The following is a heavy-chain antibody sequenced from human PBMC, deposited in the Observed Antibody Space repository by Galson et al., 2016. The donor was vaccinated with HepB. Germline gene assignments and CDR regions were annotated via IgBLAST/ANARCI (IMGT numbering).Heavy chain of an antibody. V-gene: IGHV4-31*03. Sequence: TLSLTCTVSGGSISSGGYYWSWIRQHPGKGLEWIGYISNSGSTYYNQSLKSRVTILVDTSKNQFSLKLSSVTAADTAVYYCAKQQYTSTSDYFDFWGQGTLVTVSS. CDR3: AKQQYTSTSDYFDF. CDR2: ISNSGST. J-gene: IGHJ4*02. CDR1: GGSISSGGYY. D-gene: IGHD6-6*01.